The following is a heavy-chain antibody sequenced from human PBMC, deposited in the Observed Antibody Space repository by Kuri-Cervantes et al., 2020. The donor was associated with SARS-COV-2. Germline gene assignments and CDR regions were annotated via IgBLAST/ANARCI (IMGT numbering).Heavy chain of an antibody. CDR1: GGSISSYY. CDR3: ARVLASSSSYDWFDP. Sequence: GSLRLSCTVSGGSISSYYWSWIRQPPGKGLEWIGYIYYSGSTNYNPSLKSRVTISVDTSKNQFSLKLSSVTAADTAVYYCARVLASSSSYDWFDPWGQGTLVTVSS. D-gene: IGHD6-6*01. V-gene: IGHV4-59*01. J-gene: IGHJ5*02. CDR2: IYYSGST.